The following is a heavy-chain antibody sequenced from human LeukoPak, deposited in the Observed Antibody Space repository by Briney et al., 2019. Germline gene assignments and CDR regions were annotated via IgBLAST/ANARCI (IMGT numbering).Heavy chain of an antibody. Sequence: SETLSLTCTVSGGSISSYCWSWIRQPAGKGLEWIGRIYTSGSTNYNPSLKSRVTMSVDTSKNQFSLKLSSVTAADTAVYYCARETDGLGYYYYGMDVWGQGTTVTVSS. J-gene: IGHJ6*02. D-gene: IGHD5-24*01. CDR2: IYTSGST. CDR3: ARETDGLGYYYYGMDV. V-gene: IGHV4-4*07. CDR1: GGSISSYC.